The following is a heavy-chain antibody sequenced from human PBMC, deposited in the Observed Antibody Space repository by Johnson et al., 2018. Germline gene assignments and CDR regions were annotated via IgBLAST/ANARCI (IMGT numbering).Heavy chain of an antibody. CDR1: GFTFSSYG. CDR2: IWYDGSNK. D-gene: IGHD3-10*01. CDR3: ARDRGYGSGSYGAFDI. Sequence: QVQLVQSGGGVVQPGRSLRLSCAASGFTFSSYGMHWVRQAPGKGLEWGAVIWYDGSNKYYADSVKGRFTISRDNYKNTLYLQMNSRRAEDTGVYYCARDRGYGSGSYGAFDIWGQGTMVTVSS. V-gene: IGHV3-33*01. J-gene: IGHJ3*02.